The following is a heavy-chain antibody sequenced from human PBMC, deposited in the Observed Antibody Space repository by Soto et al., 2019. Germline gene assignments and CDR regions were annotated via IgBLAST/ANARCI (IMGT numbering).Heavy chain of an antibody. CDR1: GFSLSTDGVG. Sequence: QITLKESGPPLVKPTQNLTLTCTFSGFSLSTDGVGVGWIRQPPGKALEGLALIYWDDDQRYSPSLKTMLTITKDTSKNQVVLTMTNMDPVDTATYYCAHAYGGTSWPNDAFDVWGQGTVVTVSS. J-gene: IGHJ3*01. D-gene: IGHD2-2*01. CDR2: IYWDDDQ. CDR3: AHAYGGTSWPNDAFDV. V-gene: IGHV2-5*02.